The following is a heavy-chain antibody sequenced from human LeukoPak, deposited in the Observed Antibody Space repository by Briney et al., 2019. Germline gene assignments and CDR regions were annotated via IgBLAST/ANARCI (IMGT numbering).Heavy chain of an antibody. CDR2: IYPGDSNT. V-gene: IGHV5-51*01. D-gene: IGHD2-2*01. CDR1: GYSFTNYF. Sequence: GESLKISCKGSGYSFTNYFIGWVRQMPGKGLEWMGIIYPGDSNTKYSPSFQGQVTFSADKSISTAYLQWSSLKASDTAMYYCARRSYCYSTSCYGYWFDSWGQGTLVTVSS. J-gene: IGHJ5*01. CDR3: ARRSYCYSTSCYGYWFDS.